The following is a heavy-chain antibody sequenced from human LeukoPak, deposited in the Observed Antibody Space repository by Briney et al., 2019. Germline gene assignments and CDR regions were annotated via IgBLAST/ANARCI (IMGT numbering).Heavy chain of an antibody. D-gene: IGHD3-10*01. J-gene: IGHJ4*02. V-gene: IGHV3-21*01. CDR2: ISSSSSYI. CDR1: GFTFNSYS. CDR3: ASSPSPMVRGVITDY. Sequence: GGSLRLSCAASGFTFNSYSMNWVRQAPGKGLEWVSSISSSSSYIYYADSVKGRFTISRDNAKNSLYLQMNSLRAEDTAVYYCASSPSPMVRGVITDYWGQGTLVTVSS.